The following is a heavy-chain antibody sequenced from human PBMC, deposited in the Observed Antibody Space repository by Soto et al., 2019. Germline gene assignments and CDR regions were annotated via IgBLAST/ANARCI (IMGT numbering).Heavy chain of an antibody. Sequence: GASVKVSCKASGYTFTSYAINWVRQAPGQRLEWMGWINAGNGNTKYSQKFQGRVTITRDTSASTAYMELSSLRSEDTAVYYCARSIVAVIAIHYWGQGTLVTSPQ. CDR2: INAGNGNT. CDR3: ARSIVAVIAIHY. J-gene: IGHJ4*02. V-gene: IGHV1-3*01. D-gene: IGHD2-21*01. CDR1: GYTFTSYA.